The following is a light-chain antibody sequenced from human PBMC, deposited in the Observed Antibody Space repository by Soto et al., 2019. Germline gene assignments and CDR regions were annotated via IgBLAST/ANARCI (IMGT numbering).Light chain of an antibody. CDR3: QQYNTR. CDR1: QSISGW. V-gene: IGKV1-5*01. Sequence: IQMTQSPSTLSASVGDRVTITCRASQSISGWLAWYQQKPGKAPKLLIYDASSLQSGVPSRFSGSGSGSEFTLTISSLQPDDFATYYCQQYNTRFGQGTKLEIK. J-gene: IGKJ2*03. CDR2: DAS.